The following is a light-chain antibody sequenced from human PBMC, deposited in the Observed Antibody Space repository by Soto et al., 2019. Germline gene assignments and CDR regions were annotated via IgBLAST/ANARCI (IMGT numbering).Light chain of an antibody. J-gene: IGLJ1*01. CDR1: SSDVGGYNY. CDR3: SSDAGSSNV. V-gene: IGLV2-8*01. CDR2: EVN. Sequence: QSALTQPPSASGSPGQSVAISCTGPSSDVGGYNYVSWYQQHPGKAPKLMIYEVNKRPSGVADRFSGSKSGNTASLTVSGLQADDEADYYCSSDAGSSNVFGTGTKVTVL.